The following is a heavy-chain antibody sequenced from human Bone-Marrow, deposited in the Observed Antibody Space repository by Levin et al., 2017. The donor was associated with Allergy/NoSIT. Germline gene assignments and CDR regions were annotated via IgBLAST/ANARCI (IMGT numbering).Heavy chain of an antibody. CDR1: GFTFSNAW. J-gene: IGHJ4*02. D-gene: IGHD1-1*01. CDR3: TTVHTTGPI. Sequence: GGSLRLSCVGSGFTFSNAWMSWVRQAPGKGLEWVGRIKAETDGGTTDYETPVKGRFTISRDDSKNTLYLQMNSLKTEDTAVYYCTTVHTTGPIWGPGTLVIVSS. CDR2: IKAETDGGTT. V-gene: IGHV3-15*01.